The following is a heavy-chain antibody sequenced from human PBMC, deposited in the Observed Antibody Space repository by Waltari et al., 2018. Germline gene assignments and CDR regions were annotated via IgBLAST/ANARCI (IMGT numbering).Heavy chain of an antibody. Sequence: EVQLMESGGDLVQPGGSLRLSCVVSGVTFNTFWMNWVRQAPGKGLVWVSRINNDGTYTTYADSVKGRFTISRDNAKNTLYLQMNSLRVEDTAVYYCGGGGLDGAAYWGQGTLVNVSS. CDR2: INNDGTYT. CDR1: GVTFNTFW. CDR3: GGGGLDGAAY. J-gene: IGHJ4*02. V-gene: IGHV3-74*01. D-gene: IGHD3-16*01.